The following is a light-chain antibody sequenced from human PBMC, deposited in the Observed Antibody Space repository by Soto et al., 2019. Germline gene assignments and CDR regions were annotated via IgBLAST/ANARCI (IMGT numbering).Light chain of an antibody. CDR2: DTT. Sequence: EIVLTQSPATLSLSPGERATLSCRASQSISRYLGWYQQKPGQPPRLLIYDTTYRATGVPARFSGDGSGTDFTLTISSPEPEDFAVYYCQQRSNWPPITFGQGTRLEIK. CDR3: QQRSNWPPIT. V-gene: IGKV3-11*01. CDR1: QSISRY. J-gene: IGKJ5*01.